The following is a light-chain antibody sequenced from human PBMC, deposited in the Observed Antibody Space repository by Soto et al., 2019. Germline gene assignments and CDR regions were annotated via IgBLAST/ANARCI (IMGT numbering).Light chain of an antibody. CDR1: QYINTR. CDR2: QTS. J-gene: IGKJ1*01. CDR3: HQRQSWPRT. V-gene: IGKV3-11*01. Sequence: EIVLTQSPATLSSFPGDRVTLSCRASQYINTRLAWYQHRPGQAPRLLIYQTSLRAAGIPARFSASGSGTDFTFTISDVQPEDFALYYCHQRQSWPRTFGQGTKVDIK.